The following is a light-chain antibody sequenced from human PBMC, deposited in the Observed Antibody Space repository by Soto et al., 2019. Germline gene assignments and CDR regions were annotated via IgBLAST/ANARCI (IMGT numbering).Light chain of an antibody. V-gene: IGKV3-20*01. CDR3: QQYGSSPPFT. Sequence: EIVLTQSPGTLSLSPGERATLSCRASQSVSSSYLAWYQQKPAQAPMLLIYGASSRATVSPDRCSGSGSGTEFTLTISRREPQDFAVYYCQQYGSSPPFTFGGGTKVEIK. J-gene: IGKJ4*01. CDR2: GAS. CDR1: QSVSSSY.